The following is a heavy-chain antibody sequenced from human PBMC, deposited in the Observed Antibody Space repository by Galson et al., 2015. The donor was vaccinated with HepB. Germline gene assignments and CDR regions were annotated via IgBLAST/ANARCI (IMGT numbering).Heavy chain of an antibody. D-gene: IGHD3-10*01. Sequence: SLRLSCAASGFTFSSYAMHWVRQAPGKGLEWVAVISYDGSNKYYADSVKGRFTISRDNSKNTLYLQMNSLRAEDTAVYYCARDHNVLLWFGELTFQFDYWGQGTLVTVSS. J-gene: IGHJ4*02. CDR3: ARDHNVLLWFGELTFQFDY. CDR1: GFTFSSYA. V-gene: IGHV3-30-3*01. CDR2: ISYDGSNK.